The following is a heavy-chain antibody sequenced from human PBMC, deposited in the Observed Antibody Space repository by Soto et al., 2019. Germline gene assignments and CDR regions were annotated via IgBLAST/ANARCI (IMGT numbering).Heavy chain of an antibody. Sequence: EPGASRVNPTQTLSLSCTFSGFSRSTRGMCESWIRQPPGKALEWLARIDWDDDKYYSTSLKTRLTISKDTSKNQVVLTMTNMDPVDTATYYCARTRLQSRVYYMDLWGKRTTVTVSS. CDR3: ARTRLQSRVYYMDL. D-gene: IGHD2-21*02. CDR1: GFSRSTRGMC. CDR2: IDWDDDK. J-gene: IGHJ6*03. V-gene: IGHV2-70*11.